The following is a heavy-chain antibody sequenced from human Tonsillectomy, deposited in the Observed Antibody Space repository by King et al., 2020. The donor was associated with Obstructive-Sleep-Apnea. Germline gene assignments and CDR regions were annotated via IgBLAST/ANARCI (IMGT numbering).Heavy chain of an antibody. CDR2: IYHSGST. Sequence: QLQESGPGLVKPSVTLSLSCAVSVGSISSSNWWSWVRQSPGKGLEWIGEIYHSGSTNYDPSLKSRVTISVDQSKNQFSLKLSSVTAADTAIYYCARGRVAVAGARNSGFDYWGQGTLVTVSS. J-gene: IGHJ4*02. D-gene: IGHD6-19*01. CDR1: VGSISSSNW. V-gene: IGHV4-4*02. CDR3: ARGRVAVAGARNSGFDY.